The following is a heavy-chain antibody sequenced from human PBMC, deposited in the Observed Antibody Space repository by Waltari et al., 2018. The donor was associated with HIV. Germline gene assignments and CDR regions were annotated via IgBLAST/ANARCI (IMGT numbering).Heavy chain of an antibody. V-gene: IGHV3-30*04. CDR2: ISYDGNNQ. D-gene: IGHD6-25*01. CDR1: GFTINRYA. CDR3: ARVRVRAAGMDV. J-gene: IGHJ6*02. Sequence: QVQLVESGGGVVQPGGSLRPSCAASGFTINRYAMNWVRQAPGRGLEWVAVISYDGNNQYYADSVKGRFTISRDTPKNTLYLQMNSLRVEDTAVFYCARVRVRAAGMDVWGQGTTVTVSS.